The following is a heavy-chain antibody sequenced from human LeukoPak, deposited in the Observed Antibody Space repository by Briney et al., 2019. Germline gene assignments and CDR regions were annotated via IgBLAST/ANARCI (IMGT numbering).Heavy chain of an antibody. J-gene: IGHJ4*02. V-gene: IGHV4-59*01. Sequence: SETLSLTCTVSGGSISSYYWSWIRQPPGKGLEWIGYIYYSGSTNYNPSLKSRVTISVDTSKNQFSLKLSSVTAADTAVYYCARERYAYSSGWYYWGQGTLVTVSS. CDR2: IYYSGST. D-gene: IGHD6-19*01. CDR3: ARERYAYSSGWYY. CDR1: GGSISSYY.